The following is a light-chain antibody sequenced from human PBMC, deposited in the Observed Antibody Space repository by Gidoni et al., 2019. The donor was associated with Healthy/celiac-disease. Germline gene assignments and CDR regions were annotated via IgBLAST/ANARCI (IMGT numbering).Light chain of an antibody. CDR3: QVWDSSSDRV. CDR2: YDS. CDR1: NIGSNS. V-gene: IGLV3-21*04. J-gene: IGLJ2*01. Sequence: SYVLTQPPSVSVAPGTTARITCGGNNIGSNSVHWYQQKPGQAPVLVIYYDSDRPSGIPERFSGSNSGNTATLTISRVEAGDEADYYCQVWDSSSDRVFGGGTKLTVL.